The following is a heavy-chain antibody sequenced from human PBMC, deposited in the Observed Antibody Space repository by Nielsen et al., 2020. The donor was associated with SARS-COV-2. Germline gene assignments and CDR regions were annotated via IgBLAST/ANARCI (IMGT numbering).Heavy chain of an antibody. J-gene: IGHJ6*02. CDR3: ARDYGDFRDYYYGMDV. V-gene: IGHV3-7*05. CDR1: GFTFSAYS. D-gene: IGHD4-17*01. Sequence: GESLKISCSVSGFTFSAYSMNWVRQGPGKGLEWVATTNPDGSENYYVESVKGRFTISRDNARSALYLQMNSLRGEDSAIYYCARDYGDFRDYYYGMDVWGQGTTVTVSS. CDR2: TNPDGSEN.